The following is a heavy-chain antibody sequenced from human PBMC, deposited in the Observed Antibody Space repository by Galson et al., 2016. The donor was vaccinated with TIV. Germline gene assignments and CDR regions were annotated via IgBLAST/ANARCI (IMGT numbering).Heavy chain of an antibody. D-gene: IGHD4-23*01. J-gene: IGHJ2*01. V-gene: IGHV1-3*01. CDR3: ARVYGGADYWYFDL. CDR2: IKGENGNT. Sequence: QSGAEVKKPGASVKVSCKASGYTFTNHVIHWVRQAPGQSLEWMGWIKGENGNTKYSEKFQGRVTFTRDTSATTIYMELRSLRSDDSSVYYCARVYGGADYWYFDLWGRGTPVIVSS. CDR1: GYTFTNHV.